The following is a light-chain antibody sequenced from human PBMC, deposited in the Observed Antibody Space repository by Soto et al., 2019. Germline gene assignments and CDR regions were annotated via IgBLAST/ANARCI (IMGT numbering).Light chain of an antibody. CDR2: DAS. CDR3: QHRTNWPPAIS. CDR1: QSISSW. V-gene: IGKV1-5*01. Sequence: IQMTQSPSSLSASVGDRVTITCRASQSISSWLAWYQQKPGKAPKLLIYDASSLESGVPSRFSGSGSGTDFTLTISSLEPEDFAVYYCQHRTNWPPAISFGQGTRLEIK. J-gene: IGKJ5*01.